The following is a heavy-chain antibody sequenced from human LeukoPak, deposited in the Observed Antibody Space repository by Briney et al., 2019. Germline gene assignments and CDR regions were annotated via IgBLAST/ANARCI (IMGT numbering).Heavy chain of an antibody. CDR2: TYYRSKWYN. J-gene: IGHJ4*02. Sequence: SQTLSLACAISGDSVSSNSAAWNWIRQSPSRGLEWLGRTYYRSKWYNDYAVSVKSRITINPDTSKNQFSLQLNSVTPEDTAVYYCARSDPGNRVAARRRYFDYWGQGTLVTVSS. V-gene: IGHV6-1*01. CDR1: GDSVSSNSAA. D-gene: IGHD6-6*01. CDR3: ARSDPGNRVAARRRYFDY.